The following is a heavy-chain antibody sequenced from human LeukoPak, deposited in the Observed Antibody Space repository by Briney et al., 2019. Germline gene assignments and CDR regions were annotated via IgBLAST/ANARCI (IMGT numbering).Heavy chain of an antibody. Sequence: ASQTLSLTCTVSGGSISSGSYYWSWIRQPAGKGLEWIGRIYTSGSTNYNPSLKSRVTISVDTSKNQFSLKLSSVTAADTAVYYCARSTGSLLRYFDWPHPHAFDIWGQGTMVTVSS. CDR1: GGSISSGSYY. CDR3: ARSTGSLLRYFDWPHPHAFDI. CDR2: IYTSGST. J-gene: IGHJ3*02. V-gene: IGHV4-61*02. D-gene: IGHD3-9*01.